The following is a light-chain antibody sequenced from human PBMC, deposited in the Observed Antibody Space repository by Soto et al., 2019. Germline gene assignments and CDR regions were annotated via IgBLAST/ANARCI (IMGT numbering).Light chain of an antibody. V-gene: IGLV2-14*01. CDR3: TSYTSRSTLV. CDR2: DVS. Sequence: QSVLTQPASASGSPGQSITISCTGTSSDVGGYNYVSWYQQHPGKAPKLMIYDVSNRPSGVSNRFSGSKSGNSASLTISGLQAEDEADYYCTSYTSRSTLVFGTGTKVTVL. CDR1: SSDVGGYNY. J-gene: IGLJ1*01.